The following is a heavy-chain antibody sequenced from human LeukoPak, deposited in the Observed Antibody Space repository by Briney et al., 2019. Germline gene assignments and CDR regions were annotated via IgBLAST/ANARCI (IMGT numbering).Heavy chain of an antibody. D-gene: IGHD6-13*01. V-gene: IGHV4-34*01. Sequence: PSETLSLTCAVYGGSFSGYYWSWIRQPPGKGLEWIGEINHSGSTNYNPSLKSRVTISVDTFKNQFSLKLSSVTAADTAVYYCAREKGSSWYKDAFDIWGQGTMVTVSS. J-gene: IGHJ3*02. CDR2: INHSGST. CDR1: GGSFSGYY. CDR3: AREKGSSWYKDAFDI.